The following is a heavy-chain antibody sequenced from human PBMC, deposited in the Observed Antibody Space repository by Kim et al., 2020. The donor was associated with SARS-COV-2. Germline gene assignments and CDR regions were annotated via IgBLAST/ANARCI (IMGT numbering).Heavy chain of an antibody. J-gene: IGHJ4*02. CDR2: ISASGGST. V-gene: IGHV3-23*01. Sequence: GGSLRLSCAASGFTFDTYAMTWVRRAPGKGLEWVSGISASGGSTYYAESVQGRFAISRDNSKNTLYLQMNSLRAEDTALYFCARDWNYLDYWGQGTLVTVSS. D-gene: IGHD1-1*01. CDR3: ARDWNYLDY. CDR1: GFTFDTYA.